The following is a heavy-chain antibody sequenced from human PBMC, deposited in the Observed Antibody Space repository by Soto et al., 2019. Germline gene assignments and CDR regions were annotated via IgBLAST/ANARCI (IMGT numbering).Heavy chain of an antibody. CDR3: VRANYILPFDP. V-gene: IGHV4-30-2*01. CDR1: GGSIDSGGYS. Sequence: QLQLQESGSGLVKPSQTLSLTCAVSGGSIDSGGYSWNWIRQPPGKGLEWIGYIYHTGAAHYNASLEGRVSLSVDMSKNQFSLQMTSVTAADTAVYYCVRANYILPFDPWGQGIFVTVSS. J-gene: IGHJ5*02. CDR2: IYHTGAA. D-gene: IGHD2-21*01.